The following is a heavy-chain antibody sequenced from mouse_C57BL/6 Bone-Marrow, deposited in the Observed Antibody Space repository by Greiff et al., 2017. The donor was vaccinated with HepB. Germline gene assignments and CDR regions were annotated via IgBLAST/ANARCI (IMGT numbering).Heavy chain of an antibody. CDR1: GFTFSDYG. CDR2: ISNLAYSI. D-gene: IGHD1-1*01. V-gene: IGHV5-15*01. CDR3: TRTDYYGSSSWFAY. Sequence: DVHLVESGGGLVQPGGSLKLSCAASGFTFSDYGMAWVRQAPRKGPEWVAFISNLAYSIYYADTVTGRFTISRENAKNTLYLEMSSLKSEDTAMYYCTRTDYYGSSSWFAYWGQGTLVTVSA. J-gene: IGHJ3*01.